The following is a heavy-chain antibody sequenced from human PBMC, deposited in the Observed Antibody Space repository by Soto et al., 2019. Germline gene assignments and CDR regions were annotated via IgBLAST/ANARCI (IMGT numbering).Heavy chain of an antibody. CDR1: GFTFSSYS. D-gene: IGHD3-3*01. Sequence: PGGSLRLSCAASGFTFSSYSMNWVRQAPGKGLEWVSSISRSSSYIYYADSVKGRFTISRDNAKNSLYLQMNSLRAEDTAVYYCARSSTYYDFWSGYYTGWLDPWGQGTPVTVSS. J-gene: IGHJ5*02. V-gene: IGHV3-21*01. CDR3: ARSSTYYDFWSGYYTGWLDP. CDR2: ISRSSSYI.